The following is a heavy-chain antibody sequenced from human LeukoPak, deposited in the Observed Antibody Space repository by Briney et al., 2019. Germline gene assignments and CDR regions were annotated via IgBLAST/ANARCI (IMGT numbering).Heavy chain of an antibody. D-gene: IGHD2-2*01. J-gene: IGHJ6*03. V-gene: IGHV3-23*01. CDR3: AKISGSTSCYLGGVNYMDV. CDR2: ISGSGGST. Sequence: HSGGSLRLSCAASGFTFSSYAMSWVRQAPGKGLEWVSAISGSGGSTYYADSVKGRFTISRDNSKNTLCLQMNSLRAEDTAVYYCAKISGSTSCYLGGVNYMDVWGKGTTVTVSS. CDR1: GFTFSSYA.